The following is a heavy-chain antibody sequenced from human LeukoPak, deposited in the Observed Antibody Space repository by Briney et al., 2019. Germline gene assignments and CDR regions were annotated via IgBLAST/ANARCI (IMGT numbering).Heavy chain of an antibody. V-gene: IGHV4-59*01. CDR3: AKTGLKGYHDSSDYCSAVGAFDI. CDR2: IYYSGGT. D-gene: IGHD3-22*01. Sequence: PSETLSLTCSVSGGSINNYSWGGVRQPPGKGRECIGYIYYSGGTNYNPSLKSRVTISVDTSKNQLSLKLRSVTAPDTAVYYCAKTGLKGYHDSSDYCSAVGAFDIWGQGTMVTVSS. CDR1: GGSINNYS. J-gene: IGHJ3*02.